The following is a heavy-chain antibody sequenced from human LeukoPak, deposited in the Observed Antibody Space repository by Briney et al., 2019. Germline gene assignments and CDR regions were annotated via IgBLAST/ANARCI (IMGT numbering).Heavy chain of an antibody. Sequence: SETLSLTCTVSGGSISSYYWGWIRQPPGKGLEWIGSIYYSGSTYYNPSLKSRVTISVDTSKNQFSLKLSSVTAADTAVYYCGKHCRRQGGFLFCYLGQGNLVNVS. CDR2: IYYSGST. CDR3: GKHCRRQGGFLFCY. J-gene: IGHJ4*01. CDR1: GGSISSYY. D-gene: IGHD3-9*01. V-gene: IGHV4-39*01.